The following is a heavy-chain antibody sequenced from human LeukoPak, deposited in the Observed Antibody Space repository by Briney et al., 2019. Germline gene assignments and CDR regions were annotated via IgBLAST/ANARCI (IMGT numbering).Heavy chain of an antibody. CDR3: GMSGDRVPLQDDVFDV. Sequence: GESLKISCKVSGYSLTSYCIGWVRQMPGEGLEWRGIIYPGYSGPTYSPSFQGQVTISVDKSISTAYLQWSSLQASDTAMYYCGMSGDRVPLQDDVFDVWGQGTMVTVST. J-gene: IGHJ3*01. V-gene: IGHV5-51*01. CDR1: GYSLTSYC. CDR2: IYPGYSGP. D-gene: IGHD1-26*01.